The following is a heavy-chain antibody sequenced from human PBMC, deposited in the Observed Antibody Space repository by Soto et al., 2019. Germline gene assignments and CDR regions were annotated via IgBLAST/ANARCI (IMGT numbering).Heavy chain of an antibody. V-gene: IGHV3-30-3*01. CDR2: ISYDGSNK. Sequence: QVQLVESGGGVVQPGRSLRLSCAASGFTFSSYAMHWFRQAPGKGLEWVAVISYDGSNKYYADSVKGRFTISRDNSKNQRYLQMNSLRAEDTAVYYGARDPWGYCSSTSCYGLDYWGQGTLVTVSS. CDR3: ARDPWGYCSSTSCYGLDY. J-gene: IGHJ4*02. D-gene: IGHD2-2*01. CDR1: GFTFSSYA.